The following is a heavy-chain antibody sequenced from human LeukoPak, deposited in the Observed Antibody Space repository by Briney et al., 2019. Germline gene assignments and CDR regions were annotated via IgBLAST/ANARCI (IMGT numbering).Heavy chain of an antibody. CDR3: ASLGYSDY. Sequence: GRSLRLSCAASGFTFSSYAMHWVRQAPGKGLEWVAVISYDGSNKYYADSVKGRFTISRDNSKNTLYLQMNSLRAEDTAVYYCASLGYSDYWGQGTLVTVSS. J-gene: IGHJ4*02. CDR2: ISYDGSNK. D-gene: IGHD5-18*01. CDR1: GFTFSSYA. V-gene: IGHV3-30-3*01.